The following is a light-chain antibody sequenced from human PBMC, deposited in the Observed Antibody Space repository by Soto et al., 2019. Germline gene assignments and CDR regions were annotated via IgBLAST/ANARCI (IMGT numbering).Light chain of an antibody. V-gene: IGKV3-20*01. J-gene: IGKJ5*01. CDR3: QQYGTSPIT. CDR2: GAS. Sequence: EIVFTHSPATLSFSPVEGAALSCRASQGIGDTLAWYQQKPGQAPRLLIHGASSRATDIPDRFSGSGSGTDFTLTISRLEPEDFGIYYCQQYGTSPITFGQGTRLEI. CDR1: QGIGDT.